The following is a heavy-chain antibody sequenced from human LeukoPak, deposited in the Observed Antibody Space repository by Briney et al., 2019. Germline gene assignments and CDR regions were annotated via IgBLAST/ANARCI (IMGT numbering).Heavy chain of an antibody. D-gene: IGHD3-22*01. V-gene: IGHV5-51*01. CDR1: GYSFTSYW. CDR3: ARRLTYDSRAYSCLDY. CDR2: IFPGDSDT. J-gene: IGHJ4*02. Sequence: GESLKISCKGSGYSFTSYWIGWVRQKPGKGLEWMGIIFPGDSDTRYSPSFQGQVTISADKSISTAYLQWSSLKASDTAMYYCARRLTYDSRAYSCLDYWGQGTLVTVSS.